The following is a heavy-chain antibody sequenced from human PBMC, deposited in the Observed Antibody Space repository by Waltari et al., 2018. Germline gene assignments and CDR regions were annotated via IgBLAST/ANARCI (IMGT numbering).Heavy chain of an antibody. V-gene: IGHV4-38-2*02. Sequence: QVQLQESGPGLVKPSETLSLTCPVSGYSISSGYYWGWIRQPPGKGLEWIGSIYHSGSTYYNPSLKSRVTISVDTSKNQFSLKLSSVTAADTAVYYCARDGGVAATGWFDPWGQGTLVTVSS. CDR1: GYSISSGYY. D-gene: IGHD2-15*01. J-gene: IGHJ5*02. CDR3: ARDGGVAATGWFDP. CDR2: IYHSGST.